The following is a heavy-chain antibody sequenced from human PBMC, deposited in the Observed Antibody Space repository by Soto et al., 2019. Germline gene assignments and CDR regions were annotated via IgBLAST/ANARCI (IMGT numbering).Heavy chain of an antibody. D-gene: IGHD6-13*01. CDR3: ARTAHDLNSSSWYETNWFDP. V-gene: IGHV1-69*01. Sequence: QVQLVQSGAEVKKPGSSVKVSCKASGGTFSSYAISWVRQAPGQGLEWMGGIIPIFGTANYAQKVQGRVTITADESTSTAYMELSSLRSEDTAVYYCARTAHDLNSSSWYETNWFDPWGQGTLVTVSS. CDR1: GGTFSSYA. J-gene: IGHJ5*02. CDR2: IIPIFGTA.